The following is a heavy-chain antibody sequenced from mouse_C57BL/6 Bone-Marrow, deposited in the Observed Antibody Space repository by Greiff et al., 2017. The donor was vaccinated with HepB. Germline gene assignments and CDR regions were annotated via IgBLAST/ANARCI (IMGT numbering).Heavy chain of an antibody. V-gene: IGHV1-26*01. D-gene: IGHD1-1*01. J-gene: IGHJ2*01. Sequence: VQLQQSGPELVKPGASVKLSCKASGYTFTDYYMNWVKQSHGNCLEWIGDINPNNGGTSYNQKFKGKATVTVDNSSSTAYMELRRLTSEDSAVYYCAMGGYGSSHRYFDYWGQGTTLTVSS. CDR3: AMGGYGSSHRYFDY. CDR2: INPNNGGT. CDR1: GYTFTDYY.